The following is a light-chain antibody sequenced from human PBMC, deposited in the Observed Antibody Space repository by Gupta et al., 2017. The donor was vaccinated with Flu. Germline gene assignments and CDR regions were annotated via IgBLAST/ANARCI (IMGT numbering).Light chain of an antibody. CDR3: QQRHSTPFT. Sequence: IQMIQSPSSLSASVGDRVTISCRAGQTISTYLNWYQLKPGKAPKLLIYAASSLQSGVPSRFSGSGSGTDFTLTISSRQAEDFATYYCQQRHSTPFTFGHGTKVDIK. CDR2: AAS. CDR1: QTISTY. J-gene: IGKJ3*01. V-gene: IGKV1-39*01.